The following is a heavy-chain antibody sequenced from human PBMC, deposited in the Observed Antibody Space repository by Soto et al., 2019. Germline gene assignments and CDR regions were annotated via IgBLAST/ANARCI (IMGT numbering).Heavy chain of an antibody. J-gene: IGHJ5*02. D-gene: IGHD4-4*01. CDR2: IYYSGST. V-gene: IGHV4-31*03. CDR3: ATENTTLQNWFDP. CDR1: GGSISSGGYY. Sequence: SKTLSLTCTVSGGSISSGGYYWSWIRQHPGNGLEWIGYIYYSGSTYYNPSLKSRVTISVDTSKNQFSLKLSSVTAADTAVYYWATENTTLQNWFDPWGQGTLVTVSS.